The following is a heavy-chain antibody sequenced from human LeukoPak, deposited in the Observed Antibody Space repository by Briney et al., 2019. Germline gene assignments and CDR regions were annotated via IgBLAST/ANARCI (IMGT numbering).Heavy chain of an antibody. D-gene: IGHD2-15*01. J-gene: IGHJ4*02. Sequence: SETLSLTCTVSGYSISSGYYWGWIRQPPGKGLEWIGSIYHSGRAFYNPSLKSRVTMSVDTSKNQFSLKLSSVTAADTAVYYCARAHCSGGSCPDNFDYWGQGTLVTVSS. CDR1: GYSISSGYY. CDR3: ARAHCSGGSCPDNFDY. CDR2: IYHSGRA. V-gene: IGHV4-38-2*02.